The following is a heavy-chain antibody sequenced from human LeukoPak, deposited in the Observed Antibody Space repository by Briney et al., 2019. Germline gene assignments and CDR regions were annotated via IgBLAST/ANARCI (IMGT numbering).Heavy chain of an antibody. V-gene: IGHV5-51*01. D-gene: IGHD1-1*01. CDR1: GYSFTTYW. J-gene: IGHJ5*02. CDR3: ARTPRYMGWFDP. Sequence: GESLKISCKGSGYSFTTYWIGWVRQMPGKGLECMGIIYPGDSDTRYSPSFQGQVTFSADKSISTAYLQWSSLKASDTAMYYCARTPRYMGWFDPWGQGTLVTVSS. CDR2: IYPGDSDT.